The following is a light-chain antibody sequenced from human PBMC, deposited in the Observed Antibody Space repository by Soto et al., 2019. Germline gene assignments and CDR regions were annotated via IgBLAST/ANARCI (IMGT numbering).Light chain of an antibody. CDR1: RSVSSH. CDR3: QQRSNWPLIT. J-gene: IGKJ5*01. CDR2: DAS. Sequence: EIVLTQSPGTLSLSLGERATLSCRASRSVSSHLAWYQQKPGQAPRLLIYDASSRATGIPARFSGSGSGTDFTLTISSLQPEDFAVYYCQQRSNWPLITFGQGTRLEIK. V-gene: IGKV3-11*01.